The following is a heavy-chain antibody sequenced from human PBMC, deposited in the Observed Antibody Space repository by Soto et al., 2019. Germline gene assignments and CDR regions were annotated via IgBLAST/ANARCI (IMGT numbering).Heavy chain of an antibody. CDR1: GFTFSSYA. J-gene: IGHJ6*02. Sequence: GGSLRLSCAASGFTFSSYAMKWVRQAPGKGLEWVSLIGESGTPTYYADSVKGRFTISRDNSGNTLFLEMYSLRAEDTAVYYCARYISGVRHYGMDVWGQGNTVTVSS. CDR3: ARYISGVRHYGMDV. V-gene: IGHV3-23*01. CDR2: IGESGTPT. D-gene: IGHD5-18*01.